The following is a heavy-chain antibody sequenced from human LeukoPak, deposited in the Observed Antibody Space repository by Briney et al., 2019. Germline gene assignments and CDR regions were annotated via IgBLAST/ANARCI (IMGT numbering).Heavy chain of an antibody. D-gene: IGHD3-3*01. CDR3: ARSTYGTYYDFWSGSSNMDV. CDR2: IIPIFGTA. CDR1: GYTFTSYD. J-gene: IGHJ6*03. V-gene: IGHV1-69*13. Sequence: SVKVSCKASGYTFTSYDINWVRQAPGQGLEWMGGIIPIFGTANYAQKFQGRVTITADESTSTAYMELSSLRSEDTAVYYCARSTYGTYYDFWSGSSNMDVWGKGTTVTVSS.